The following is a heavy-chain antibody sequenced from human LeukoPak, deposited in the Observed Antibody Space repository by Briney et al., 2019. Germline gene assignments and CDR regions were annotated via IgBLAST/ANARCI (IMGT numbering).Heavy chain of an antibody. V-gene: IGHV4-4*07. D-gene: IGHD3-9*01. J-gene: IGHJ5*02. CDR2: ISSTGTT. Sequence: SETLSLACTVSGDSISGKYWSWIRRPAGRGLEWLGRISSTGTTDYSPSLKGRATMSLDTSKNQFSLSLTSVTAADTAVYYCARLDILVPRAVEWFDPWGQGTLVIVSS. CDR1: GDSISGKY. CDR3: ARLDILVPRAVEWFDP.